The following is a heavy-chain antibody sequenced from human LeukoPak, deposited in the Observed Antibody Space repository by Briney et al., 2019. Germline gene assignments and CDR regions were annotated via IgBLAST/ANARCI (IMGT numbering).Heavy chain of an antibody. D-gene: IGHD1-26*01. CDR2: MSPNSGNT. CDR1: GDTFTSYD. Sequence: ASVKVSCKASGDTFTSYDINWVRQATGQGLEWMGWMSPNSGNTGYAQKFQGRVTMTRNTSISTACMELSSLRSEDTAVYYCARGERSRWFDPWGQGTLVTVSS. CDR3: ARGERSRWFDP. V-gene: IGHV1-8*01. J-gene: IGHJ5*02.